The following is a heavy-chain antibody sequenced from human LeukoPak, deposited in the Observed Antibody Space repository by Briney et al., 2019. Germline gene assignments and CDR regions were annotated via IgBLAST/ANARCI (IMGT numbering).Heavy chain of an antibody. Sequence: GGSLRLSCAASGFTFSTYSMNWVRQAPGKGLEWVSSISSSSDYIYYADSVKGRFTISRDNAKNSLYLQMNSLRAEDTAVYYCARDNRGWQGIAARPKRSDYYYMDVWGKGTTVTVSS. CDR3: ARDNRGWQGIAARPKRSDYYYMDV. D-gene: IGHD6-6*01. CDR1: GFTFSTYS. J-gene: IGHJ6*03. CDR2: ISSSSDYI. V-gene: IGHV3-21*01.